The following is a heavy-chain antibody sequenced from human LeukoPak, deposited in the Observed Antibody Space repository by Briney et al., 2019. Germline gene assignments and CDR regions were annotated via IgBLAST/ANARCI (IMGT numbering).Heavy chain of an antibody. V-gene: IGHV4-59*08. CDR3: ARLYSAAFRFFDS. D-gene: IGHD1-26*01. J-gene: IGHJ4*02. CDR2: MFHDGGT. CDR1: GGSIRSYY. Sequence: SETLSLTRTVSGGSIRSYYWSWIRQPPGKGLEWIAYMFHDGGTNYSPSLRGRVTISADPSQSQFSLTLSSVTAADSAVYYCARLYSAAFRFFDSWGQGTLVTVSS.